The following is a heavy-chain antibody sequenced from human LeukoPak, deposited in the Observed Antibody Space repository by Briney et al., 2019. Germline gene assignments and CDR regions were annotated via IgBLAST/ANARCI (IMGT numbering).Heavy chain of an antibody. J-gene: IGHJ4*02. Sequence: GGSLRLSCAASGFTFSSYGMHWVRQAPGKGLEWVAVIWYDGSNKYYADSVKGRFTISRDNSKNTLYLQMNSLRAEDTAVYYCAREPNDYVWVWPYYFDYWGQGTLVTVSS. CDR1: GFTFSSYG. D-gene: IGHD3-16*01. CDR3: AREPNDYVWVWPYYFDY. CDR2: IWYDGSNK. V-gene: IGHV3-33*01.